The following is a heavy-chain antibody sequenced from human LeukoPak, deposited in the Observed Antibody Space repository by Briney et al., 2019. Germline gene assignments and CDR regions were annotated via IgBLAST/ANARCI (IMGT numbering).Heavy chain of an antibody. CDR1: GFTFSTYS. CDR3: ARSGGDFWSGYPNNEYYYYYYMDV. CDR2: ISSSSSYI. D-gene: IGHD3-3*01. V-gene: IGHV3-21*01. Sequence: PGGSLRLSCEASGFTFSTYSVNWVRQAPGKGLEWVSSISSSSSYIYYADSVKGRFTISRDNAKDSLYLRMNSLRADDTAVYYCARSGGDFWSGYPNNEYYYYYYMDVWGKGTTVTVSS. J-gene: IGHJ6*03.